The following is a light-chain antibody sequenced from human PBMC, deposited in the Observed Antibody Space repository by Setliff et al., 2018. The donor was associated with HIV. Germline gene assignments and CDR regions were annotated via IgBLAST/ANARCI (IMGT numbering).Light chain of an antibody. CDR2: ENN. J-gene: IGLJ1*01. Sequence: QSVLTQPPSVSAAPGQKVTISCSGSSSNIGNNYVSWYQQLPGTAPKLLIYENNKRPSGIPDRFSGSKSGTPATLGITGLQTGDEADYYCGTWDSSLSAGVFGTGTKVTVL. CDR3: GTWDSSLSAGV. V-gene: IGLV1-51*02. CDR1: SSNIGNNY.